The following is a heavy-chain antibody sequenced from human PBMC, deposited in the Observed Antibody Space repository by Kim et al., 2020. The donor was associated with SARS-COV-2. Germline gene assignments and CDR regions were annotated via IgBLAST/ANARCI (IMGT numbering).Heavy chain of an antibody. V-gene: IGHV4-59*08. J-gene: IGHJ6*02. D-gene: IGHD1-26*01. CDR3: SRRRWELGSMDV. Sequence: NYKPSLTSRVTISVDTSTNQFSLKLSSVTAADTAVYYCSRRRWELGSMDVWGQGTTVTVSS.